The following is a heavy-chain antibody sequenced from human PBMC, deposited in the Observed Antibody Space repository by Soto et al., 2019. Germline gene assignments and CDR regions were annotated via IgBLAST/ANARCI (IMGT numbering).Heavy chain of an antibody. CDR1: GFTCSRYG. V-gene: IGHV3-33*01. D-gene: IGHD3-3*01. Sequence: GGSLRLSCAASGFTCSRYGMDWVRQAPGKGLEWVAVIWYDGSNKYYADSVKGRFTISRDNSKNTLYLQMNSLRAEDTAVYYCARVSNLKWSRNYYYYYYMDVWGKGTTVTVSS. J-gene: IGHJ6*03. CDR3: ARVSNLKWSRNYYYYYYMDV. CDR2: IWYDGSNK.